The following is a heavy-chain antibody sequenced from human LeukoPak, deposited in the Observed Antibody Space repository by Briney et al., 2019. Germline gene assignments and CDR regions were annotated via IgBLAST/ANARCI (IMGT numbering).Heavy chain of an antibody. CDR3: ARPADFWSGPGY. V-gene: IGHV1-8*01. CDR2: MNPNSGNT. Sequence: ASVKVSCKASGYTFTSYDINWVRQATGQGLEWMGWMNPNSGNTGYAQKFQGRVTMTRNTSISTAYMELSSLRSDDTAVYYCARPADFWSGPGYWGQGTLVTVSS. J-gene: IGHJ4*02. D-gene: IGHD3-3*01. CDR1: GYTFTSYD.